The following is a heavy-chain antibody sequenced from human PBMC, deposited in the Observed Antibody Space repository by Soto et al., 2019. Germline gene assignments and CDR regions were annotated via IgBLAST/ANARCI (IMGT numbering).Heavy chain of an antibody. V-gene: IGHV1-3*01. CDR3: ARGPIAAVNFFDY. CDR2: INAGNGNT. J-gene: IGHJ4*02. D-gene: IGHD6-13*01. CDR1: GYTFTDHA. Sequence: ASVKVSCKTSGYTFTDHAIHWVRQAPGQRLEWMGWINAGNGNTRYLQKFQGRVTITRNTSASTAYMELSSLRSEDTAVFYCARGPIAAVNFFDYWGQGTLVTVSS.